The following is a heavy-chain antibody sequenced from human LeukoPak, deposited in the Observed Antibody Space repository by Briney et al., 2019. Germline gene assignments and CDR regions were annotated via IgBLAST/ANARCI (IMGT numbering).Heavy chain of an antibody. D-gene: IGHD3-10*01. CDR1: GFTFSNYE. CDR3: ATEGPGSHPDY. J-gene: IGHJ4*02. V-gene: IGHV3-48*03. Sequence: QPGGSLRLSCAASGFTFSNYEMNWVRRAPGKGLEWVSYVSSSGSYIYYADSVKGRFTVSRDNAKNSLFLQMNSLRAEDTAIYYCATEGPGSHPDYWGQGTLVTVSS. CDR2: VSSSGSYI.